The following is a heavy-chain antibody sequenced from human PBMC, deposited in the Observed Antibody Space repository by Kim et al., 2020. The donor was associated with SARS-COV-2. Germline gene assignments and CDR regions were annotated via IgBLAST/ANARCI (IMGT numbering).Heavy chain of an antibody. J-gene: IGHJ6*02. CDR3: ARDAPGIAVAGRPHITDDYYYGMDV. Sequence: SVKVSCKASGGTFSSYAISWVRQAPGQGLEWMGGIIPIFGTANYAQKFQGRVTITADESTSTAYMELSSLRSEDTAVYYCARDAPGIAVAGRPHITDDYYYGMDVWGQGTTVTVSS. D-gene: IGHD6-19*01. CDR2: IIPIFGTA. V-gene: IGHV1-69*13. CDR1: GGTFSSYA.